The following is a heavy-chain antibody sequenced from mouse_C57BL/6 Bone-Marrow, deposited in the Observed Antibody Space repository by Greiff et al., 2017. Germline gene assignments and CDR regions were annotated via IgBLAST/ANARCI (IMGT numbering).Heavy chain of an antibody. V-gene: IGHV14-4*01. CDR3: TTCFYASYYFDY. CDR2: IDPENGDT. Sequence: VQLKQSGAELVRPGASVKLSCTASGFNIKDDYMHWVKQRPEQGLEWIGWIDPENGDTEYASKFQGKATITADTSSNTAYLQLSSLTSEDAAVYYCTTCFYASYYFDYWGQGTTLTVSS. CDR1: GFNIKDDY. D-gene: IGHD1-1*01. J-gene: IGHJ2*01.